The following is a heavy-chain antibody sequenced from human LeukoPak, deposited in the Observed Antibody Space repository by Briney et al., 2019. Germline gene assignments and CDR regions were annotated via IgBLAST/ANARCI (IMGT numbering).Heavy chain of an antibody. J-gene: IGHJ4*02. Sequence: GRSLRLSCAASGFTFSSYAMHWVRQAPGKGLEWVAVISYDGSNKYYADSVKGRFTISRENAKNSLYLQMSGLRAGDTAVYYCARGVLSGHFDYWGQGTLVTVSS. CDR2: ISYDGSNK. CDR3: ARGVLSGHFDY. V-gene: IGHV3-30*14. D-gene: IGHD2-8*02. CDR1: GFTFSSYA.